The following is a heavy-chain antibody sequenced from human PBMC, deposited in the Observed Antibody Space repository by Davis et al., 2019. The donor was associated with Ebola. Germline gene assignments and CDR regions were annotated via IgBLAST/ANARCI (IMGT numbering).Heavy chain of an antibody. D-gene: IGHD5-24*01. J-gene: IGHJ4*02. Sequence: GGSLRLSCAASGFTFSAYYMSWIRQAPGKGLEWVSSISSSSSYIYYADSVKGRFTISRDNSKNTLYLQMNSLRAEDTAVYYCARVLGWLQHFDYWGQGTLVTVSS. CDR1: GFTFSAYY. CDR3: ARVLGWLQHFDY. V-gene: IGHV3-11*06. CDR2: ISSSSSYI.